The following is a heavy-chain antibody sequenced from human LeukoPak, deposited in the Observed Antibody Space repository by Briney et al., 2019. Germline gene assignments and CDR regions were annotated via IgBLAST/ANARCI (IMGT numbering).Heavy chain of an antibody. D-gene: IGHD6-13*01. CDR1: GFTFSSYS. J-gene: IGHJ4*02. V-gene: IGHV3-21*01. CDR3: ARATAYSIEAFDY. CDR2: ISSSSSYI. Sequence: GGSLRLSCAASGFTFSSYSMNWVRQAPGKGLEWVSSISSSSSYIYYADSVKGRFTISRDNAKNSLYLQMNSLRAEDTAVYYCARATAYSIEAFDYWGQGTLVTVSS.